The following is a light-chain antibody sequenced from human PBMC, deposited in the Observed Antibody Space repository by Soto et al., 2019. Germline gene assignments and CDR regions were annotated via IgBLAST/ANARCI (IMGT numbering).Light chain of an antibody. J-gene: IGKJ1*01. Sequence: DIQMTQSPSTLSGSVGXRVTITCRASQTISSWLAWYQQKPGKAPKLLIYKASTLKSGVPSRFSGSGSGTEFTLTISSLQPDDFATYYCQHYNSYSEAFGQGTKVEIK. CDR1: QTISSW. CDR2: KAS. V-gene: IGKV1-5*03. CDR3: QHYNSYSEA.